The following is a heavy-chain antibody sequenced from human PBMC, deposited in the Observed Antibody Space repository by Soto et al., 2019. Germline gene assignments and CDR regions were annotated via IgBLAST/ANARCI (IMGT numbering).Heavy chain of an antibody. CDR3: AKIGSSYYYYMDV. CDR2: ISSSSSYI. Sequence: EVQLVESGGGLVKPGGSLRLSCAASGFTFSSYSMNWVRQAPGKGLEWVSSISSSSSYIYYADSVKGRFTISRDNAKNSLYLQMYSLRAEDTAVYYCAKIGSSYYYYMDVWGKGTTVTVSS. CDR1: GFTFSSYS. V-gene: IGHV3-21*01. J-gene: IGHJ6*03. D-gene: IGHD2-15*01.